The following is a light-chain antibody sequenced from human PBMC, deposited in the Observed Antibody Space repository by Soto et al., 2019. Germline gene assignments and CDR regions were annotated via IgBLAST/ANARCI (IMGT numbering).Light chain of an antibody. CDR3: SSYVGTNSYV. Sequence: QSVLTQPPSASGSPGQSVTISCTVTSSDVGGYNYVSWYQHHPGKAPKLIIYEVYKRPSGVPDRFSGSKSGNTAALTVSGLQAGDEADYYCSSYVGTNSYVFGTGTKVTVL. CDR1: SSDVGGYNY. CDR2: EVY. V-gene: IGLV2-8*01. J-gene: IGLJ1*01.